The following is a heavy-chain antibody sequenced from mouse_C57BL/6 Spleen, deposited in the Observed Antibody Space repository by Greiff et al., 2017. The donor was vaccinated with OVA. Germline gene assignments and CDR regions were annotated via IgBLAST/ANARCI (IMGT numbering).Heavy chain of an antibody. CDR3: AREYYYGSTWYFDV. CDR2: IYPGDGDT. V-gene: IGHV1-82*01. J-gene: IGHJ1*03. D-gene: IGHD1-1*01. Sequence: QVQLQQSGPELVKPGASVKISCKASGYAFSSSWMNWVKQRPGKGLEWIGRIYPGDGDTNYNGKFKGKATLTADKSSSTAYMQRSSLTSEDSAVYFCAREYYYGSTWYFDVWGTGTTVTVSS. CDR1: GYAFSSSW.